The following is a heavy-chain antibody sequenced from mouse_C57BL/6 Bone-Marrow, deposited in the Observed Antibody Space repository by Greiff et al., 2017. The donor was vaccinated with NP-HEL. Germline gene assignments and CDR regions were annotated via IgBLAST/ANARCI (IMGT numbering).Heavy chain of an antibody. Sequence: QVQLKQPGAELVKPGASVKMSCKASGYTFTSYWITWVKQRPGQGLEWIGDIYPGSGSTNYNEKFKGKATLTVDTSSSTAYMQLISLTSEDSAVYYCARSLEGYAMDYWGQGTSVTVSS. J-gene: IGHJ4*01. CDR1: GYTFTSYW. V-gene: IGHV1-55*01. CDR2: IYPGSGST. CDR3: ARSLEGYAMDY.